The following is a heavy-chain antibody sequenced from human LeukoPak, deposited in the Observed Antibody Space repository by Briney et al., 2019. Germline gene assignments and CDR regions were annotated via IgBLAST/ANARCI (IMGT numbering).Heavy chain of an antibody. CDR2: ICWDSDNL. D-gene: IGHD4-17*01. V-gene: IGHV3-9*03. CDR1: GFTFHDYA. CDR3: AKDRAGSLFGDYGGAFDY. J-gene: IGHJ4*01. Sequence: PGRSLRLSCAASGFTFHDYALHWVGQAPGKGLEWVSGICWDSDNLAYADSVKGRFTISRDNAKHSLYLQMISLKADDMAFYYCAKDRAGSLFGDYGGAFDYWGQKTLVTVSS.